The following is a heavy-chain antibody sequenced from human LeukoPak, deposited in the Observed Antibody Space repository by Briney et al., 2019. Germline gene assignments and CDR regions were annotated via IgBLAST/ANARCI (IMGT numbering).Heavy chain of an antibody. CDR2: IWYDGSNK. V-gene: IGHV3-33*01. J-gene: IGHJ4*02. D-gene: IGHD2-21*01. CDR1: GFTFSSYG. Sequence: GGSLRLSCAASGFTFSSYGMHWVRQAPGKGLEWVAVIWYDGSNKYYADSVKGRFTISRDNSKNTLYLQMNSLRAEDTAVYYCARERQSCGGDCSDYWGQGTLVTVSS. CDR3: ARERQSCGGDCSDY.